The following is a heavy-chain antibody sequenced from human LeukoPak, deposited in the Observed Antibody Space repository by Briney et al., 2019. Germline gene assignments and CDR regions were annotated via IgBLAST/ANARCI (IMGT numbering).Heavy chain of an antibody. J-gene: IGHJ6*03. D-gene: IGHD3-3*01. Sequence: PSETLSLTCAVSGYSISSGYYWGWIRQPPGKGLEWIGYIYYSGSTNYNPSLKSRVTISVDTSKNQFSLKLSSVTAADTAVYYCARETFWSGSWGYYYYYMDVWGKGTTVTVSS. V-gene: IGHV4-38-2*02. CDR3: ARETFWSGSWGYYYYYMDV. CDR1: GYSISSGYY. CDR2: IYYSGST.